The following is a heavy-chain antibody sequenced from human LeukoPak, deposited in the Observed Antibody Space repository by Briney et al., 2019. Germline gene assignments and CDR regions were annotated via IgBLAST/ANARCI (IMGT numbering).Heavy chain of an antibody. Sequence: GGSLRLSCAASGLSFSSYSMNWVRQAPGKGLQWVSSISSSSSYIYYPDSVKGRFTISRDNAKNSLYLQMNSLRGEDTAVYYCARGDGATPPDAFDIWGQGTMVTVSS. V-gene: IGHV3-21*01. J-gene: IGHJ3*02. CDR3: ARGDGATPPDAFDI. CDR2: ISSSSSYI. CDR1: GLSFSSYS. D-gene: IGHD3-10*01.